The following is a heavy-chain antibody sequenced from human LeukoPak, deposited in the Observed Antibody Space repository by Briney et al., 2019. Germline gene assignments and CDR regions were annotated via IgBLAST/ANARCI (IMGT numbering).Heavy chain of an antibody. D-gene: IGHD4-17*01. CDR2: IKQDGGQI. CDR1: EYTFSSYW. Sequence: GGSLRLSCAASEYTFSSYWMSWVRQAPGKGLEWVANIKQDGGQIYYLDSVKGRFTVSRDNAKNSLYLQMNSLRAEDTAVYYCARLGARQMLEYWGQGTLVTVSS. J-gene: IGHJ4*02. CDR3: ARLGARQMLEY. V-gene: IGHV3-7*01.